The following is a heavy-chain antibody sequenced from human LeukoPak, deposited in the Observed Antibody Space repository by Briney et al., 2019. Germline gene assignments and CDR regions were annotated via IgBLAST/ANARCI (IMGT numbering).Heavy chain of an antibody. CDR2: IIPILGIA. J-gene: IGHJ6*02. V-gene: IGHV1-69*04. CDR3: ARSLLRFGERTLIYYYYYGMDV. Sequence: KVSCKASGGTFSSYAISWVRQAPGQGLEWMGRIIPILGIANYAQKFQGRVTITADKSTSTAYMELSSLRSEDTAVYYCARSLLRFGERTLIYYYYYGMDVWGQGTTVTVSS. CDR1: GGTFSSYA. D-gene: IGHD3-10*01.